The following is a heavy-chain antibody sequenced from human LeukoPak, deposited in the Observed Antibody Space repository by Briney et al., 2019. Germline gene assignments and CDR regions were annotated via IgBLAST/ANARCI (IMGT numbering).Heavy chain of an antibody. D-gene: IGHD6-13*01. Sequence: GGSLRLSCAASGFTVSSNYMSWVRQAPGKGLEWVSVIYSGGSTYYADSVKSRFTISRDNSKNTLYLQMNSLRAEDTAVYYCARVGNSWYSYYFDYWGQGTLVTVSS. V-gene: IGHV3-66*01. CDR1: GFTVSSNY. CDR2: IYSGGST. J-gene: IGHJ4*02. CDR3: ARVGNSWYSYYFDY.